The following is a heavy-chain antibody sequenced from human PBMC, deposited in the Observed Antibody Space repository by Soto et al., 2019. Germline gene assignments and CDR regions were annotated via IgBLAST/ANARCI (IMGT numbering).Heavy chain of an antibody. CDR2: INYSGSS. D-gene: IGHD1-26*01. Sequence: QVQLQESGPGLVKPSETLSLTCTVSGGSISSYYWSWIRQPPGKGLEWIGYINYSGSSNYNPSLKSRVALALDTSKNQFSLKLTSVTAADTAVYYCARPYSEAYWATFDIWGQGTMVSVSS. V-gene: IGHV4-59*01. CDR1: GGSISSYY. J-gene: IGHJ3*02. CDR3: ARPYSEAYWATFDI.